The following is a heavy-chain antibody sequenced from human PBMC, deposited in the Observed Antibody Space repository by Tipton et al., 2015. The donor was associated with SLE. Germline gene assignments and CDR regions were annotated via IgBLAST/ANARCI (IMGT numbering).Heavy chain of an antibody. D-gene: IGHD6-13*01. CDR2: IWYDGSNK. CDR3: ARDLSSSNLFDY. V-gene: IGHV3-33*01. J-gene: IGHJ4*02. CDR1: GFTFSSYG. Sequence: RSLRLSCAASGFTFSSYGMHWVRQAPGKGLEWVAVIWYDGSNKYYADSVKGRLTISRDNSKNTLYLQMNSLRAEDTAVYYCARDLSSSNLFDYWGQGTLVTVSS.